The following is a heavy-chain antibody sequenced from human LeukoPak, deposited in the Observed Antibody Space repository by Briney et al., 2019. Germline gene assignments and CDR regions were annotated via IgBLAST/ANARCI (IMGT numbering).Heavy chain of an antibody. CDR1: GFTFSSYG. D-gene: IGHD2-15*01. Sequence: GGSLRLSCAASGFTFSSYGMHWVRQAPGKGLEWVAFIRYDGSNKYYADSVKGRFTISRDNSKNTLYLQMNSLRAEDTAVYYCAKDPAAHPRGHFDYWGQGTLVTVSS. CDR2: IRYDGSNK. V-gene: IGHV3-30*02. CDR3: AKDPAAHPRGHFDY. J-gene: IGHJ4*02.